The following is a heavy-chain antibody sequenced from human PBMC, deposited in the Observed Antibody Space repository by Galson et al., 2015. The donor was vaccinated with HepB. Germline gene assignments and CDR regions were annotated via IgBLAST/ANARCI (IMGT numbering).Heavy chain of an antibody. D-gene: IGHD6-13*01. CDR1: GFTVYNNH. Sequence: SLRLSCAVSGFTVYNNHMSWVRQAPGKGLEWVSLIYSGGSTHYADSVKGRFTISRDKSKNTLYLEMNSLKPEDTAVYYCARDPPGVAAAGSGYWGQGTLATVSS. J-gene: IGHJ4*02. CDR3: ARDPPGVAAAGSGY. CDR2: IYSGGST. V-gene: IGHV3-66*02.